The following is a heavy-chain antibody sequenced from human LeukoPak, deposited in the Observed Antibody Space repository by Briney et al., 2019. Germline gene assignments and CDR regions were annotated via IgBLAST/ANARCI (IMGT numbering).Heavy chain of an antibody. CDR1: AFTFSSYT. D-gene: IGHD3-16*01. CDR3: ARDYLWAFDF. CDR2: ISASSGNI. J-gene: IGHJ3*01. Sequence: GGSLTLSCAASAFTFSSYTLNWVRQAPRKGLEWVSYISASSGNIKYADSVKGRFTISRDNAKNSLYLQMNSLRAEDTAVYYCARDYLWAFDFWGQGTMVTVSS. V-gene: IGHV3-48*01.